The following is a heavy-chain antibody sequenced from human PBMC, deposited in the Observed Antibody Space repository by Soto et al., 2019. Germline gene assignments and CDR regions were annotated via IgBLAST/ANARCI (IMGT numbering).Heavy chain of an antibody. CDR1: GGSFSGYY. V-gene: IGHV4-34*01. Sequence: SETLSLTCAVYGGSFSGYYWSWIRQPPGKGLEWIGEINHSGITNYNPSLKSRVTISVDTSKNQFSLKLSSVTAADTAVYYCARAPSWGGDWFDPWGQGTLVTVSS. CDR3: ARAPSWGGDWFDP. CDR2: INHSGIT. J-gene: IGHJ5*02. D-gene: IGHD3-16*01.